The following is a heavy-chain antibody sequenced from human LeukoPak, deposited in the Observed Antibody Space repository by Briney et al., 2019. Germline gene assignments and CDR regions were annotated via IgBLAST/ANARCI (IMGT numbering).Heavy chain of an antibody. D-gene: IGHD2-8*02. J-gene: IGHJ4*02. CDR1: GFTFSSYA. Sequence: GGSLRPSCVASGFTFSSYAMSWVRQAPGKGLEWVSAISGSGVTTHYAGSVKGRFSISRDNSKNTLYLQMNSLRAEDTAVYYCAKVLVGYTYYFEYWGQGTLVTVSS. V-gene: IGHV3-23*01. CDR3: AKVLVGYTYYFEY. CDR2: ISGSGVTT.